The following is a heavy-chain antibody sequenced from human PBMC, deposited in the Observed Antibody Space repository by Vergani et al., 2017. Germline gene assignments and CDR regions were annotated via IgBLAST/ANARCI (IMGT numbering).Heavy chain of an antibody. D-gene: IGHD3-22*01. CDR1: CGSMSSSNCY. CDR2: VYYSGST. V-gene: IGHV4-39*01. J-gene: IGHJ4*02. CDR3: ARNPRSGPTDYYASSGRFDY. Sequence: QLQLQESGPGLVKPSETLSLTCTVSCGSMSSSNCYWNWIRQPPGKELERMWSVYYSGSTYYNPSLKSRVTISVDTSKNRFFLKLTSVTAAATAVYYCARNPRSGPTDYYASSGRFDYWGQGTLVTVFS.